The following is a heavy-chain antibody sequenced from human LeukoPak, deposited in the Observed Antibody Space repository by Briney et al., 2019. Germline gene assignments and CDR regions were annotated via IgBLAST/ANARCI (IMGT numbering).Heavy chain of an antibody. J-gene: IGHJ6*02. V-gene: IGHV3-30-3*01. D-gene: IGHD5-18*01. CDR1: GFTFSSYA. CDR3: ARDPAMGRNNYYYYGMDV. CDR2: ISYDGSNK. Sequence: GGSLRLSCAASGFTFSSYAMHWVRQAPGKGLEWVAVISYDGSNKYYADSVKGRFTISRDNSKNTLYLQVNSLRAEDTAVYYCARDPAMGRNNYYYYGMDVWGQGTMVTVSS.